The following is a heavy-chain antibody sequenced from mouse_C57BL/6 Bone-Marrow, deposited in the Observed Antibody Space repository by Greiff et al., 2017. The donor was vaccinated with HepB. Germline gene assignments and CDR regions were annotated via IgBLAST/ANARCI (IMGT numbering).Heavy chain of an antibody. J-gene: IGHJ3*01. CDR1: GFTFSDYY. CDR3: ARHNHYDYDGFAY. Sequence: EVMLVESGGGLLQPGGSLKLSCAASGFTFSDYYMYWVRQTPEKRLEWVAYISNGGGSTYYPDTVKGRFTISRDNAKNTLYLQMSRLKSEDTAMYYCARHNHYDYDGFAYWGQGTLVTVSA. D-gene: IGHD2-4*01. V-gene: IGHV5-12*01. CDR2: ISNGGGST.